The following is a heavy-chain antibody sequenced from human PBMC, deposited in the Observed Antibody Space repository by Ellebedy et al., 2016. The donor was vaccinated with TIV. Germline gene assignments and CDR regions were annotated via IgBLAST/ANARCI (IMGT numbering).Heavy chain of an antibody. CDR1: GFTFSRYG. CDR2: IWHDGSDH. V-gene: IGHV3-33*01. CDR3: ARKVPAPTTVPPNWYFDL. J-gene: IGHJ2*01. Sequence: PGGSLRLSCAASGFTFSRYGMHWVRQAPGKGLEWVAVIWHDGSDHYYADSVKVRFTISRDNSKNTLYLQMNSLRAEDTAVYYCARKVPAPTTVPPNWYFDLWGRGTLVTVSS. D-gene: IGHD4-17*01.